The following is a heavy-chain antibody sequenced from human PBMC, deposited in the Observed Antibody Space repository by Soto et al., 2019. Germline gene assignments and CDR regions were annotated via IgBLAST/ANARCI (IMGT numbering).Heavy chain of an antibody. CDR2: IYYNGNT. Sequence: SQTLSLTCTVSGGSISYNYWTWIRQPPGKGLEWIGYIYYNGNTNYNPSLKSRVTISVDTSKNQFSLNLSSVTAADTAVYYCARTRFIAAAYYFDYWGQGNLVTFSS. CDR3: ARTRFIAAAYYFDY. D-gene: IGHD6-13*01. V-gene: IGHV4-59*01. CDR1: GGSISYNY. J-gene: IGHJ4*02.